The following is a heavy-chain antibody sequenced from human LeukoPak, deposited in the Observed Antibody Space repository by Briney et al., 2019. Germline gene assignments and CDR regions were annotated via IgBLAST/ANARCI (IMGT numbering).Heavy chain of an antibody. CDR3: ARGRYGWLPFDY. CDR2: IDASGST. D-gene: IGHD3-16*01. CDR1: GASVSSYY. J-gene: IGHJ4*02. V-gene: IGHV4-4*07. Sequence: PSETLSLTCTVSGASVSSYYWIWIRQPAGRGLEWIGRIDASGSTNYHPSLKSRVTMSVDSSKNQFSLKVSSVTAADTAVYYCARGRYGWLPFDYWGQGTLVTVSS.